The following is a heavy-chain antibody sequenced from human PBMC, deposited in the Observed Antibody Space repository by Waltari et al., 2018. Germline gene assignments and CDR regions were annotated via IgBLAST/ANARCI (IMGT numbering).Heavy chain of an antibody. J-gene: IGHJ4*02. CDR3: ARTLEKTYGGWYFDS. V-gene: IGHV4-61*02. D-gene: IGHD3-10*01. CDR2: IFASGST. Sequence: QVQLQESGPGLVEPSQTLSLACSVSGDSIHRGTYYWGWVRQTAGRGLEWLGRIFASGSTDYNPSLKSRVTISVDTSKSQVSLNLTSLTAADSAVYYCARTLEKTYGGWYFDSWGQGTRVTVSS. CDR1: GDSIHRGTYY.